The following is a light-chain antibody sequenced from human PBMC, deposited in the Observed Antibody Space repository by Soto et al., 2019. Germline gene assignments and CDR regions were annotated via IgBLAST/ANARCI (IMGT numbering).Light chain of an antibody. V-gene: IGLV2-23*01. CDR2: EGS. CDR3: CSYAGSSTWV. CDR1: SSDVGSYNL. J-gene: IGLJ3*02. Sequence: QSALTQPASVSGSPGQSITISCTGTSSDVGSYNLVSRYQQHPGKAPKLMIYEGSKRPSGVSNRFSGSKSGNTASLTISGLHAEDEADYYCCSYAGSSTWVFGGGTKLTVL.